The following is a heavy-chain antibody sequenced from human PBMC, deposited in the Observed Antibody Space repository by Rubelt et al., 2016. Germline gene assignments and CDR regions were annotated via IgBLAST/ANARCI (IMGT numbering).Heavy chain of an antibody. Sequence: EVQLVESGGGLVQPGGSLRLSCSASGFTFSDYAMHWVRQAPGKGLEYVSIISSNGGGTYYADSVKGRFTISRDNSKSTLFLQTSSLRAEESAVYYGVKHTVTTDYWGQGTRVTVSS. CDR3: VKHTVTTDY. J-gene: IGHJ4*02. D-gene: IGHD4-17*01. CDR2: ISSNGGGT. V-gene: IGHV3-64D*09. CDR1: GFTFSDYA.